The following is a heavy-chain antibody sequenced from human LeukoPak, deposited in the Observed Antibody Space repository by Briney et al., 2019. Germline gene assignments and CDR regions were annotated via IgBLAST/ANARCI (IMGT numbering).Heavy chain of an antibody. CDR3: ARESSPPDIVVVPAAMGVAFDI. CDR2: IYYSGST. CDR1: GGSISSYY. J-gene: IGHJ3*02. V-gene: IGHV4-59*01. D-gene: IGHD2-2*01. Sequence: SETLSLTCTVSGGSISSYYWSWIRQPPGKGLEWIGYIYYSGSTNYNPSLKSRVTISVDTSKNQFSLKLSSVTAADTAVYYCARESSPPDIVVVPAAMGVAFDIWGQGTMVTVSS.